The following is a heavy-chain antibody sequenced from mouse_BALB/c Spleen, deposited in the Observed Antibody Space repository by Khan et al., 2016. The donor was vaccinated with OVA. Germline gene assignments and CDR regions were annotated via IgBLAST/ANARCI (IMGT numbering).Heavy chain of an antibody. CDR1: RFTISSYG. D-gene: IGHD1-3*01. CDR3: ARSAK. Sequence: EVELVESGGGIVQPGGSLTRSCAASRFTISSYGMSSVRQTLDKRLELVATTDSNGGSTDYPDSVKRRFPISGDTAKNALYLQMGSQKSEDKAMHDGARSAKWGQGTTVTVSS. V-gene: IGHV5-6-3*01. J-gene: IGHJ2*01. CDR2: TDSNGGST.